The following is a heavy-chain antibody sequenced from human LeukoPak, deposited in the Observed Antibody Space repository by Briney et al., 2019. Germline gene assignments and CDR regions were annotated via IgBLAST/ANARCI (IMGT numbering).Heavy chain of an antibody. Sequence: GGSLRLSCAASGFTFSSYSMKGVRQAPGKGLEWVSYISSSSSTIYYADSVKGRFTISRDNAKNSLYLQMNSLRAEDTAVYYCARSCGGDCYQMDYYYYLDVWGKGTTVTVSS. CDR2: ISSSSSTI. D-gene: IGHD2-21*02. V-gene: IGHV3-48*01. CDR3: ARSCGGDCYQMDYYYYLDV. CDR1: GFTFSSYS. J-gene: IGHJ6*03.